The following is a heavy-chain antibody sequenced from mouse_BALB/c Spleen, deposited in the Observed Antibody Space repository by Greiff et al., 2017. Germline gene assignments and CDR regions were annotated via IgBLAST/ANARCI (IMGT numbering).Heavy chain of an antibody. CDR2: IWSGGST. J-gene: IGHJ4*01. CDR1: GFSLTSYG. CDR3: ARPVPFYGSSYYAMDY. D-gene: IGHD1-1*01. V-gene: IGHV2-2*02. Sequence: QVQLKESGPGLVQPSQSLSITCTVSGFSLTSYGVHWVRQSPGKGLEWLGVIWSGGSTDYNAAFISRLSISKDNSKSQVFFKMNSLQANDTAIYYCARPVPFYGSSYYAMDYWGQGTSVTVSS.